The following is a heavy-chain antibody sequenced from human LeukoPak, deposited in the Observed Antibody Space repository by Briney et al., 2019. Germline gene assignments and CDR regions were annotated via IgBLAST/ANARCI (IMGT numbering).Heavy chain of an antibody. CDR2: IYSSGDA. CDR3: ATGYYFGSGSYGYLDY. D-gene: IGHD3-10*01. Sequence: PGGSLRLSCAASGFTVSSKYMSWVRQTPGKGLQWVARIYSSGDAYTPDSVKGRFTISRDDSENTLYLQMDRLRADDTAVYYCATGYYFGSGSYGYLDYWGQGTLVTVSS. CDR1: GFTVSSKY. V-gene: IGHV3-53*01. J-gene: IGHJ4*02.